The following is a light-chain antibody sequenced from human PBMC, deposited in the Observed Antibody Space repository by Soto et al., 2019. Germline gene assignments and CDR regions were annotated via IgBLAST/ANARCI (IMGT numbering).Light chain of an antibody. V-gene: IGLV1-40*01. J-gene: IGLJ2*01. CDR3: QSYDSSVSKVV. Sequence: QSVLTQPPSVSGAPGQRVTISCTGSSSNIGAGYDVHWYQQLPGTAPKLLIYGNSNRPSGVPDRFSGSKSGTSASLAITGLQAEDEADYYCQSYDSSVSKVVFGGRTKLTVL. CDR1: SSNIGAGYD. CDR2: GNS.